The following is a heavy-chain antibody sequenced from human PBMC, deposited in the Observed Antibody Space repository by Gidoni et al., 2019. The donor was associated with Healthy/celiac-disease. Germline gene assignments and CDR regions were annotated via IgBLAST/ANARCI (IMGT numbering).Heavy chain of an antibody. CDR2: ISGSGVST. V-gene: IGHV3-23*01. J-gene: IGHJ4*02. CDR3: AKDQIVDVSLGRTAFDY. Sequence: EVQLLESGGGLVQPGGSLTLSCAASGFTFSSYAMSWVRQAPGKGLEWVSAISGSGVSTYYADSVKGRFTISSDNSKNTLYLQMNSLRAEDTAVYYCAKDQIVDVSLGRTAFDYWGQGTLVTVSS. D-gene: IGHD2-15*01. CDR1: GFTFSSYA.